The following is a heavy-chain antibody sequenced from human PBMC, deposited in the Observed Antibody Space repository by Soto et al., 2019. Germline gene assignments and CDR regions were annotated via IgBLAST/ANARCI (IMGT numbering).Heavy chain of an antibody. D-gene: IGHD2-15*01. Sequence: QVQLVESGGGVVQPGRSLRLSCAASGFTFSSYGMHWVRQAPGKGLEWVAVIWYDGSNKYYADSVKGRFTISRDNSKNTLYLQMNGLRAEDTAVYYCAREREFDQDIDLLHTGFDYWGQGTLVTVSS. CDR3: AREREFDQDIDLLHTGFDY. V-gene: IGHV3-33*01. J-gene: IGHJ4*02. CDR2: IWYDGSNK. CDR1: GFTFSSYG.